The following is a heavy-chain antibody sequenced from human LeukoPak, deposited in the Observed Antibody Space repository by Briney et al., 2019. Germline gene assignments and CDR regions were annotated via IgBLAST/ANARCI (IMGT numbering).Heavy chain of an antibody. D-gene: IGHD5-18*01. CDR3: ATVDTEHYFDY. V-gene: IGHV3-7*01. CDR1: GFTFSSYW. CDR2: IKQDGSEK. Sequence: GGSLRLSCAASGFTFSSYWMSWVRQAPGKGLEWAANIKQDGSEKYYVDSVKGRFTISRDNAKNSLYLQMNSLRAEDTAVYYCATVDTEHYFDYWGQGTLVTVSS. J-gene: IGHJ4*02.